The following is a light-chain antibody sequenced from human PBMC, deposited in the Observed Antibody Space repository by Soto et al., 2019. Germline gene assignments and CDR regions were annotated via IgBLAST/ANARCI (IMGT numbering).Light chain of an antibody. CDR2: EVR. CDR1: SSDVGSFNY. V-gene: IGLV2-14*01. CDR3: GSWDSSLSAYV. Sequence: QSALAQPASVSGSPGQSITISCTGTSSDVGSFNYVSWYQQVPGKAPKLLIFEVRRRPSGVSNRFSGSKSGTSATLGITGFQTGDEADYYCGSWDSSLSAYVFGTGTKV. J-gene: IGLJ1*01.